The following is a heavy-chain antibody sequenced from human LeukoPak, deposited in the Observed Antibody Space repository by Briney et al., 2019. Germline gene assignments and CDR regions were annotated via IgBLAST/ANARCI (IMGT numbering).Heavy chain of an antibody. CDR1: GSSISTYY. CDR2: IYSSGTT. Sequence: SETLSLTCNVSGSSISTYYWSWIRQPPGKGLEWIGYIYSSGTTNYNPSVRSRVTISTDTSKSQTALKLSSVSAADTAVYYCARSIGVSNWFDPWGQGTQVTVSS. D-gene: IGHD3-16*01. V-gene: IGHV4-59*01. CDR3: ARSIGVSNWFDP. J-gene: IGHJ5*02.